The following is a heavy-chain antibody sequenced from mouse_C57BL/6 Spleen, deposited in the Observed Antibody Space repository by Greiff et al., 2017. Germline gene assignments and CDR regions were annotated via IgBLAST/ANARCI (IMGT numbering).Heavy chain of an antibody. Sequence: QVQLKESGAELVKPGASVKLSCKASGYTFTSYWMQWVKQRPGQGLEWIGEIDPSDSYTNYNQKFKGKATLTVDTSSSTAYMQLSSLTSEDSAVYYCARGNGYDYAMDYWGQGTSVTVSS. CDR1: GYTFTSYW. V-gene: IGHV1-50*01. D-gene: IGHD2-2*01. CDR2: IDPSDSYT. CDR3: ARGNGYDYAMDY. J-gene: IGHJ4*01.